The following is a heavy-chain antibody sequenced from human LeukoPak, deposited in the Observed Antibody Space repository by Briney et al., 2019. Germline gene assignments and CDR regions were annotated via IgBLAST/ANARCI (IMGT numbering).Heavy chain of an antibody. Sequence: GASVKVSCKASGYTFTSYYIHWVRQAPGQGLEWMGIINPRGGSTTYAQKFQGRVTMTRDTATSTVYMELSSLRSEDTAVYYCARDPIAVVGGGSFDYWGQGILVTVSS. D-gene: IGHD6-19*01. CDR1: GYTFTSYY. V-gene: IGHV1-46*01. CDR2: INPRGGST. CDR3: ARDPIAVVGGGSFDY. J-gene: IGHJ4*02.